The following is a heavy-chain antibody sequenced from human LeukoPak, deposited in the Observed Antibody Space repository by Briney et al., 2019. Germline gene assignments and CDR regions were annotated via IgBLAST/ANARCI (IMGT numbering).Heavy chain of an antibody. CDR3: ARGLDYDFWSGYYKDYYYYYMDV. D-gene: IGHD3-3*01. J-gene: IGHJ6*03. Sequence: SETLSLTCAVYGGSFSGYYWSWIRQPPGKGLEWIGEINHSGSTNYNPSLKSRVTISVDTSKNQFSLKLSSVTAADTAVYYCARGLDYDFWSGYYKDYYYYYMDVWAKGPRSPSP. CDR1: GGSFSGYY. V-gene: IGHV4-34*01. CDR2: INHSGST.